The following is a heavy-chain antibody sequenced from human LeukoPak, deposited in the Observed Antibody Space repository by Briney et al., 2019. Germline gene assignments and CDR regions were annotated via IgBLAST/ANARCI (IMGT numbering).Heavy chain of an antibody. D-gene: IGHD3-10*01. V-gene: IGHV3-48*01. CDR2: ISSASNTI. Sequence: GESLRLSCAASGFTFSSYSMNWVRQAPGKGLEWVSYISSASNTIYYADSVKGRFTISRDNAKNSLYLQMNSLRAEDTAMYYCARDGWFGDYNWFDPWGQGALVTVS. J-gene: IGHJ5*02. CDR1: GFTFSSYS. CDR3: ARDGWFGDYNWFDP.